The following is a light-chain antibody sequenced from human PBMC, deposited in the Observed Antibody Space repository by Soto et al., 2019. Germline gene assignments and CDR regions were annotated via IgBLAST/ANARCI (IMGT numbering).Light chain of an antibody. V-gene: IGKV1-5*01. Sequence: RVTIPCRSIQSIRGWLAWYQQKPGEAPKLLIYDASALPRGVPSRFSGSGSGTKFTLTITSLQPDDFATYFCQQFNTYWTFGQGTKVDIK. CDR1: QSIRGW. CDR2: DAS. CDR3: QQFNTYWT. J-gene: IGKJ1*01.